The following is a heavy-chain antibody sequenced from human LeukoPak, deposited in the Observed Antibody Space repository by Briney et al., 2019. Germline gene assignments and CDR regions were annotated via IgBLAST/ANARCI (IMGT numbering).Heavy chain of an antibody. J-gene: IGHJ5*02. D-gene: IGHD3-10*01. Sequence: SVKVSCKASGGTFSSYAISWVRQAPGQGLEWMGRIIPILGIANYAQKFQGRVTITADKSTSTAYMELSSLRSEDTTVYYCARGYSGVSYGSGSYSLTWFAPWAQGTLVTVP. CDR1: GGTFSSYA. V-gene: IGHV1-69*04. CDR3: ARGYSGVSYGSGSYSLTWFAP. CDR2: IIPILGIA.